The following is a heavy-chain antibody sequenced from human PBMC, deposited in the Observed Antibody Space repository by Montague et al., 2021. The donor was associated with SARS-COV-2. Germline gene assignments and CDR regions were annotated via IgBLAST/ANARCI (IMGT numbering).Heavy chain of an antibody. Sequence: SWRFSCAASGFYFSYAMHWVRQAPGKGLEWVALISNDGSNKHYADSVKGRFTISRDNSKSTLYLQMNSLRTEDTAVYYCARESGSFHDGGYFDYWGQGSLVTVSS. V-gene: IGHV3-30*04. D-gene: IGHD1-26*01. J-gene: IGHJ4*02. CDR2: ISNDGSNK. CDR1: GFYFSYA. CDR3: ARESGSFHDGGYFDY.